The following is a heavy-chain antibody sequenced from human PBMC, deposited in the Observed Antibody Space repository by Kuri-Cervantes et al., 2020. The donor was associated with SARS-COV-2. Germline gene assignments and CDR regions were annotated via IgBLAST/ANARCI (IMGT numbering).Heavy chain of an antibody. D-gene: IGHD2-15*01. V-gene: IGHV3-30-3*01. CDR3: ARESVVDGAFDI. CDR1: GFLFSASA. J-gene: IGHJ3*02. Sequence: GGSLRLSCEVSGFLFSASAIHWVRQAPGKGLEWVAVISYDGSNKYYADSVKGRFTISGDNSKNTLYLQMNGLRAEDTAVYYCARESVVDGAFDIWGQGTMVTVSS. CDR2: ISYDGSNK.